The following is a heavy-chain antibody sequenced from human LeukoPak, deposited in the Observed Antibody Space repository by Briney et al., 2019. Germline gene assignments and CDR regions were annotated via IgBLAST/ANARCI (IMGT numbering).Heavy chain of an antibody. V-gene: IGHV1-2*02. CDR2: INSKSGDT. D-gene: IGHD3-9*01. CDR3: AREPHYDLLTGYALGYLDL. J-gene: IGHJ2*01. Sequence: ASVKVSCKASGYTFTGYYMHCVRPPPRQGLECMGWINSKSGDTNYAQKFQGRVTMTRDTSISTAYIELSRLRSDDTAVYYCAREPHYDLLTGYALGYLDLWGRGALLTVSS. CDR1: GYTFTGYY.